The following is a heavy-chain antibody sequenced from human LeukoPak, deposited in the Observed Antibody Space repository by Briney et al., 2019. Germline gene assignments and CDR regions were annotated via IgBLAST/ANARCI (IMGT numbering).Heavy chain of an antibody. CDR3: ARQGEAASFDY. CDR2: INSYSGGT. J-gene: IGHJ4*02. V-gene: IGHV1-2*02. CDR1: GYTFTGAY. Sequence: ASVKVSCKASGYTFTGAYIHWVRQAPGQGPEWMGWINSYSGGTNYAQKFQGRVTLTRDTSLGTAYMELSRLRSEDTAVYYCARQGEAASFDYWGQGTLVTVPS. D-gene: IGHD6-13*01.